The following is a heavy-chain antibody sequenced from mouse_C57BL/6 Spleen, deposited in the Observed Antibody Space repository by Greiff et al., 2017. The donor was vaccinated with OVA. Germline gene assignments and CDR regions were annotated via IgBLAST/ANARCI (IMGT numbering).Heavy chain of an antibody. V-gene: IGHV5-17*01. D-gene: IGHD2-1*01. J-gene: IGHJ4*01. CDR1: GFTFSDYG. CDR3: ARCGNYVRSAMDY. CDR2: ISSGSSTI. Sequence: EVKVVESGGGLVKPGGSLKLSCAASGFTFSDYGMHWVRQAPEKGLEWVAYISSGSSTIYYADTVKGRFTISRDNAKNTLFLQMTSLRSEDTAMYYCARCGNYVRSAMDYWGQGTSVTVSS.